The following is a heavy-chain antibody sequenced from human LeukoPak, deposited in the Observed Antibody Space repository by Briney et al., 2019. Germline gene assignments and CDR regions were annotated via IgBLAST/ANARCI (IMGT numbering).Heavy chain of an antibody. J-gene: IGHJ4*02. CDR3: ARELIGVVPAATNDY. V-gene: IGHV3-21*01. CDR1: GFTFSSYS. Sequence: GGSLRLSCAASGFTFSSYSMNWVRQAPGKGLEWVSSISSSSSYIYYANSVKGRFTISRDNAKNSLYLQMNSLRAEDTAVYYCARELIGVVPAATNDYWGQGTLVTVSS. D-gene: IGHD2-2*01. CDR2: ISSSSSYI.